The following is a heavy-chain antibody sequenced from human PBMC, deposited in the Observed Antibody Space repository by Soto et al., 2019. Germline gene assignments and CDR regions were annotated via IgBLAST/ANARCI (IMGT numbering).Heavy chain of an antibody. CDR1: GYSFTSYW. CDR3: ASSLYTAMVQSYAFDI. CDR2: IYPGDSDT. D-gene: IGHD5-18*01. V-gene: IGHV5-51*01. Sequence: PGESLKISCKGSGYSFTSYWIGWVRQMPGKGLEWMGIIYPGDSDTRYSPSFQGQVTISADKSISTAYLQWSSLKASDTAMYYCASSLYTAMVQSYAFDIWGQGTMVTVSS. J-gene: IGHJ3*02.